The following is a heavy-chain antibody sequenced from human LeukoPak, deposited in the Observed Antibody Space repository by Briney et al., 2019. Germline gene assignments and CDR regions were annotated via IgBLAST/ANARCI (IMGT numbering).Heavy chain of an antibody. Sequence: GGSLRLSCAASGFTVSSNYMSWVRQAPGKGLEWVSVIYSGGSTYYADSVKGRFTISRDNSKNTLYLQMNSLRAEDTAVYYCARDYDFWSGFFDYWGQGTLVTVSS. CDR1: GFTVSSNY. V-gene: IGHV3-66*01. D-gene: IGHD3-3*01. J-gene: IGHJ4*02. CDR3: ARDYDFWSGFFDY. CDR2: IYSGGST.